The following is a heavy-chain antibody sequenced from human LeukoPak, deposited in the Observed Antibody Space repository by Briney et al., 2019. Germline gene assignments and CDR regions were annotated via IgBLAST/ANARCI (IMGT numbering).Heavy chain of an antibody. CDR3: ARGACSSTSCYYGNYYFDS. CDR2: IYSGGST. V-gene: IGHV3-53*01. CDR1: GFTVSSNY. D-gene: IGHD2-2*01. Sequence: GGSLRLSCAASGFTVSSNYMSWVRQAPGKGLEWVSVIYSGGSTYYADSVKGRLTISRDNSKNTLCLQMNSLRAEDTAVYYCARGACSSTSCYYGNYYFDSWGQGTLVTVSS. J-gene: IGHJ4*02.